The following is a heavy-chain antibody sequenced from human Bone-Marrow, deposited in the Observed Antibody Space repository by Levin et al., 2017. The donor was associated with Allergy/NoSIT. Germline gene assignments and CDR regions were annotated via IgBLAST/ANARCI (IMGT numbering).Heavy chain of an antibody. D-gene: IGHD1-14*01. J-gene: IGHJ6*02. CDR3: AKDGIYYAMDV. Sequence: GESLKISCVASGFTFSSYAMSWVRQAPGKGLEWVSGISSTGGITFYADSVKGRFTISRDNSKNTLYLQMHSLRADDAAVYYCAKDGIYYAMDVWGQGTTVSVSS. CDR2: ISSTGGIT. V-gene: IGHV3-23*01. CDR1: GFTFSSYA.